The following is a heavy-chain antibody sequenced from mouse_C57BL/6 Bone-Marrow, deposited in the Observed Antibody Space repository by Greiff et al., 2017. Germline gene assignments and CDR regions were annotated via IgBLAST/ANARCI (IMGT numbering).Heavy chain of an antibody. D-gene: IGHD2-1*01. Sequence: EVNVVESGGGLVKPGGSLKLSCAASGFTFSSYAMSWVRQTPEKRLEWVATISDGGSYTYYPDNVKGRFTISRDNAKNNLYLQMSHLKSEDTAMYYCARSIYFPYFDYWGQGTTLTVSS. CDR3: ARSIYFPYFDY. CDR1: GFTFSSYA. V-gene: IGHV5-4*03. J-gene: IGHJ2*01. CDR2: ISDGGSYT.